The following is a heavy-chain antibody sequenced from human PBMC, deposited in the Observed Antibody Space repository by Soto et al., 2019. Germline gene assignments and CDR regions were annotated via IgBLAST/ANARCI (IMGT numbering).Heavy chain of an antibody. CDR1: GFTFSSHD. J-gene: IGHJ2*01. CDR3: ARGESAVTTWYFDF. V-gene: IGHV3-23*01. Sequence: EVQLLESGGGLVQPGGSLRLSCAASGFTFSSHDMKWVRQAPGKGLEWVSAVSYSGGSTYYADSVKGRFTNSRDNSKNTLYLQVNSLRAEDTAVYFCARGESAVTTWYFDFWGRGTLVTVSS. CDR2: VSYSGGST. D-gene: IGHD4-17*01.